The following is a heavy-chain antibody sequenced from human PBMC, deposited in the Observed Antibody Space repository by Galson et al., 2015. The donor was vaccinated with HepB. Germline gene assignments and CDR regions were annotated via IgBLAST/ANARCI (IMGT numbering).Heavy chain of an antibody. CDR3: ARQTTTTVIYHGMDV. CDR1: GYTFTGYY. Sequence: SVKVSCKASGYTFTGYYMHWVRQAPGQGLEWMGRINPNSGGTDYAQKFQGRVTMTRDTSISTAYMELSSLRSDDTAVYYCARQTTTTVIYHGMDVWGQATTVTVS. V-gene: IGHV1-2*06. J-gene: IGHJ6*02. D-gene: IGHD4-11*01. CDR2: INPNSGGT.